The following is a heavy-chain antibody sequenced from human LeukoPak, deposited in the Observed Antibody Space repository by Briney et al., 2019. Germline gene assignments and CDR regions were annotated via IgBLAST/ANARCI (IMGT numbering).Heavy chain of an antibody. Sequence: SETLSLTCAVYGGSFSGYYWSWIRQPPGKGLEWIGEINHSGSTNYNPSLKSRVTISVDTSKNQSSLKLSSVTAADAAVYYCARGNSYGYLRWGQGTLVTVSS. CDR3: ARGNSYGYLR. D-gene: IGHD5-18*01. CDR2: INHSGST. V-gene: IGHV4-34*01. J-gene: IGHJ4*02. CDR1: GGSFSGYY.